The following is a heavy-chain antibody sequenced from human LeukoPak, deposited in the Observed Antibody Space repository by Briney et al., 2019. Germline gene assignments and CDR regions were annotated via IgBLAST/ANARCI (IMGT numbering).Heavy chain of an antibody. Sequence: GESRKISCKGSGCSFTSYWIGWVRQMPGKGLGWMGIIYPGDSDTRYSPSFQGQVTISADKSISTAYLQWSSLKASDTAMYYCARLGATTVTTDYYYYYMDVWGKGTTVTVSS. D-gene: IGHD4-17*01. CDR1: GCSFTSYW. CDR2: IYPGDSDT. J-gene: IGHJ6*03. V-gene: IGHV5-51*01. CDR3: ARLGATTVTTDYYYYYMDV.